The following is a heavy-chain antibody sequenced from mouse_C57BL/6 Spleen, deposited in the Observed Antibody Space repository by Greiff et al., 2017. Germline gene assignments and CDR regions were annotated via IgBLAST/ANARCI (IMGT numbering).Heavy chain of an antibody. J-gene: IGHJ4*01. CDR3: ASDYSNSHYYAMDY. D-gene: IGHD2-5*01. Sequence: QVQLQQPGAELVKPGASVKLSCKASGYTFTSYWMHWVKQRPGRGLEWIGRIDPNSGGTKYNEKFKSKATLTVDKPSSTAYMQLSSLTSEDSAVYYCASDYSNSHYYAMDYWGQGTSVTVSS. CDR2: IDPNSGGT. V-gene: IGHV1-72*01. CDR1: GYTFTSYW.